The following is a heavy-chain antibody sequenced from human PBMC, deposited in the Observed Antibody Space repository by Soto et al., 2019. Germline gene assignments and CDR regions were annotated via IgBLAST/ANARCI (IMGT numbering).Heavy chain of an antibody. V-gene: IGHV3-13*01. Sequence: EVQLVESGGGLVQPGGSLRLSCAASGFSFSSYDMHWVRQTTGKGLEWVSAIGTAGDTYYPGSVKGRFTISRENAKSSLYLQMISLRAEDTAVYYCARQPGSWDDPYYLGMDVWGQGTTVTVSS. CDR3: ARQPGSWDDPYYLGMDV. J-gene: IGHJ6*02. D-gene: IGHD1-1*01. CDR2: IGTAGDT. CDR1: GFSFSSYD.